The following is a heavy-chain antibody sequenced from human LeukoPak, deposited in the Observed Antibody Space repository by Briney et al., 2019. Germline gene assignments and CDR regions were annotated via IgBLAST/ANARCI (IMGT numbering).Heavy chain of an antibody. J-gene: IGHJ6*03. CDR2: IIPIFGTT. CDR1: AGTFSSYA. Sequence: SVKVSCKASAGTFSSYAISWVRQAPGQGLEWMGGIIPIFGTTNYAQKFQGRVTITADKSTSTAYMELSSLRSDDTAVYYCARVLGYCSSTSCESHYYYYYMDVWGKGTTVTVSS. V-gene: IGHV1-69*06. D-gene: IGHD2-2*01. CDR3: ARVLGYCSSTSCESHYYYYYMDV.